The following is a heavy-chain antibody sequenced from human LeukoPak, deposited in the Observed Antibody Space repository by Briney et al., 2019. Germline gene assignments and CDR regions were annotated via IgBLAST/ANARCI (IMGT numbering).Heavy chain of an antibody. Sequence: PAETLSLTCTVSGGSISSYYWSWIRQPPGKGLEWIGYIYYSGSTNYNPSLKSRGPISVDTSKNQFSLKMSSVTAADTAVYYCARGGTYYYGSGPFDYWGQGTLVTVSS. CDR3: ARGGTYYYGSGPFDY. CDR1: GGSISSYY. V-gene: IGHV4-59*01. J-gene: IGHJ4*02. D-gene: IGHD3-10*01. CDR2: IYYSGST.